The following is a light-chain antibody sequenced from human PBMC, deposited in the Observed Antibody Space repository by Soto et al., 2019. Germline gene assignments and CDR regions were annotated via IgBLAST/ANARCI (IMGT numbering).Light chain of an antibody. CDR3: QQYNNWPTWT. CDR2: GAS. CDR1: QSVSSN. J-gene: IGKJ1*01. V-gene: IGKV3-15*01. Sequence: EIVLTQSPGTLSFSPGERATFSCRASQSVSSNYLAWYQQKPGQAPRLLIYGASTRATGIPARFSGSGSETEFTLTISSLQAEDSAVYFCQQYNNWPTWTFGQGTKVDNK.